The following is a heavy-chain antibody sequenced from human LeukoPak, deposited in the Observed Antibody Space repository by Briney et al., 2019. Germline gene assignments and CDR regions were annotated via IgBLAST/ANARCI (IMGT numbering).Heavy chain of an antibody. V-gene: IGHV1-24*01. J-gene: IGHJ3*02. D-gene: IGHD3-10*01. CDR1: GYTLTELS. CDR2: FDPEDGET. Sequence: SVKVSCKVSGYTLTELSMHWVRQAPGNGLEWMGGFDPEDGETIYAQKFQGRVTMTEDTSTDTAYMELSSLRSEDTAVYYCATGVYYGSGSYVAAFDIWGQGTMVTVSS. CDR3: ATGVYYGSGSYVAAFDI.